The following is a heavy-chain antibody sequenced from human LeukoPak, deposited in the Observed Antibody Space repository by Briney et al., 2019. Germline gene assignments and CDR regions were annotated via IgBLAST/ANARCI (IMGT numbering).Heavy chain of an antibody. Sequence: SVTLSLTCTVSGGSISIYYWSWIRQPPGKGLEWIGYIYYSGSTNYNPSLKSRVTVSVDTSKNQFSLKLSSVTAADTAVYYCARGFVVVPAGTLADYHYYMDVWGKGTTVTVSS. CDR1: GGSISIYY. CDR2: IYYSGST. D-gene: IGHD2-2*01. J-gene: IGHJ6*03. CDR3: ARGFVVVPAGTLADYHYYMDV. V-gene: IGHV4-59*01.